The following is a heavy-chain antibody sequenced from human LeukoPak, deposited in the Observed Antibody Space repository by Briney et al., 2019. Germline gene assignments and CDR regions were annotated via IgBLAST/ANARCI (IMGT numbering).Heavy chain of an antibody. D-gene: IGHD5-18*01. CDR1: GFTFSSYA. J-gene: IGHJ4*02. CDR3: TKRGGYNYGHFDY. V-gene: IGHV3-23*01. CDR2: ISGSGGGT. Sequence: GGSLRLSCAASGFTFSSYAMNWVRQAPGQGLEWVSTISGSGGGTYYAESVKGRFTISRDNSKNTVYLQMNSLRPEDTAVYYCTKRGGYNYGHFDYWGQGTLVTVSS.